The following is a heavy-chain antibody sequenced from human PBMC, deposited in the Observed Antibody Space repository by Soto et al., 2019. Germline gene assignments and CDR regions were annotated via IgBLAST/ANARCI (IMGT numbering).Heavy chain of an antibody. CDR3: ASYDSSGYSSGY. Sequence: GGSLRLSCAASGFTFSSYGMHWVRQAPGKGLEWVAVIWYDGSNKYYADSVKGRFTISRDNSKNTLYLQMNSLRAEDTAVYYCASYDSSGYSSGYWGQGTLVTVSS. J-gene: IGHJ4*02. CDR2: IWYDGSNK. D-gene: IGHD3-22*01. CDR1: GFTFSSYG. V-gene: IGHV3-33*01.